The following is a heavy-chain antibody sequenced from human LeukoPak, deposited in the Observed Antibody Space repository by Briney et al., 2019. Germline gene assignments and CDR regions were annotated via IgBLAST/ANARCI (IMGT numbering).Heavy chain of an antibody. CDR2: IYYSGST. J-gene: IGHJ4*02. V-gene: IGHV4-59*01. CDR1: GGSISSYY. Sequence: PSETLSLTCTVSGGSISSYYWSWIRQPPGKGLEWIGYIYYSGSTNYNPSLKSRVTISVDTSKNQFSLKLSSVTAADTAVYYCARGYYDFWSGYYNDYWGQETLVTVSS. D-gene: IGHD3-3*01. CDR3: ARGYYDFWSGYYNDY.